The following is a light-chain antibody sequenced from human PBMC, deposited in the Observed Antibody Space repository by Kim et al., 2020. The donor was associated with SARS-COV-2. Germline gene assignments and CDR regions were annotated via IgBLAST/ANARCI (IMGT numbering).Light chain of an antibody. J-gene: IGKJ2*01. CDR3: QQYGTSLYT. CDR1: QGVTGSY. V-gene: IGKV3-20*01. CDR2: GAP. Sequence: LSPGERATLPARAVQGVTGSYLPCYQRKPGQAPRPLIYGAPRRATGIPDRFSGSGFGTDFTLTISRREPENFAVYYCQQYGTSLYTFGQGPKLEIK.